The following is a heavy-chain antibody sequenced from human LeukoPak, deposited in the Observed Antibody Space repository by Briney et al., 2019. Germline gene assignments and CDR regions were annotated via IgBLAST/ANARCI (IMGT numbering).Heavy chain of an antibody. J-gene: IGHJ4*02. CDR1: GFTFTSSA. V-gene: IGHV1-58*02. Sequence: ASVKVSCKASGFTFTSSAMQWVRQARGQRLEWTGWIVVGSGNTNYAQKFQERVTITRDMSTSTAYMELSSLRSEDTAVYYCAASYRKNDFDYWGQGTLVTVSS. CDR2: IVVGSGNT. D-gene: IGHD1-1*01. CDR3: AASYRKNDFDY.